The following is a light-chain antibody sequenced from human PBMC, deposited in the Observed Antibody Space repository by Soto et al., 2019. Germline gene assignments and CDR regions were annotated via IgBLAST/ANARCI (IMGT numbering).Light chain of an antibody. CDR2: GAS. J-gene: IGKJ1*01. CDR1: QSIGSY. CDR3: QQYGSSLWT. V-gene: IGKV3-20*01. Sequence: EIVLTQSPDTLSLSPGDRATLSCRASQSIGSYLAWYQQKPGQAPRLLIYGASSRATGIPDRFSGSGSGTDFTLTISRLEPEDFAVYYCQQYGSSLWTFGQGTKVDIK.